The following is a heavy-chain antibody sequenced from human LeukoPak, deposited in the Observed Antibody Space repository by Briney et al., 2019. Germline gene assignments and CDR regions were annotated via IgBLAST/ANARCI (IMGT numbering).Heavy chain of an antibody. CDR2: TYYRSKWYN. Sequence: SQTLSLTCAISGDSVSSNSAAWNWIRHSPSRGLEWLGRTYYRSKWYNDYAVSVKSRITINPDTSKNQFSLQLNSVTPEDTAVYYCARVPGYYGSGSYSSNNWFDPWGQGTLVTVSS. J-gene: IGHJ5*02. CDR1: GDSVSSNSAA. CDR3: ARVPGYYGSGSYSSNNWFDP. V-gene: IGHV6-1*01. D-gene: IGHD3-10*01.